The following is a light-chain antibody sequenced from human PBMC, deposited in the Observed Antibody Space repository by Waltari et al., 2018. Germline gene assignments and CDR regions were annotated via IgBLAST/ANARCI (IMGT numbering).Light chain of an antibody. J-gene: IGKJ5*01. Sequence: DVVMTQSPLSLPVTLGQPASISCRSSQSLVHSDGNTFLNWFQHRPGQSPRRLIYKVSNQDFGVPDRFSGSGSGTDFTLKISRVEAEDVGVYYCMQGTHWPPITFGQGTRLEIK. CDR1: QSLVHSDGNTF. CDR2: KVS. CDR3: MQGTHWPPIT. V-gene: IGKV2-30*02.